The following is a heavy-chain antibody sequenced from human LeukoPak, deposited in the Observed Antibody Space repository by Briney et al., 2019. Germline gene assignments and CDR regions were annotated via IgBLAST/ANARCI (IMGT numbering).Heavy chain of an antibody. V-gene: IGHV4-59*08. CDR2: IYYSGST. J-gene: IGHJ4*02. CDR1: GGSISRYY. D-gene: IGHD2-2*01. CDR3: ARALGCGSSTSCLNDY. Sequence: SETLSLTCTVSGGSISRYYWSWIRQPPGKGLEWIGYIYYSGSTNYNPSLKSRVTISVDTSKNQFSLKLSSVTAADTAVYYCARALGCGSSTSCLNDYWGQGTLVTVSS.